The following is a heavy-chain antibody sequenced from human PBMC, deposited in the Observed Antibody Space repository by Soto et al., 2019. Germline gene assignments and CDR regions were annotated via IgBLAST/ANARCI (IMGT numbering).Heavy chain of an antibody. Sequence: XPLALTCTVSGGSVRSGSYYWIWIRQPPGKGLEWIGYIYYSGSTNYNPSLKSRVTISVDTSKNQFSLKLSSVTAADTAVYYCARSRVPWDRYGMDVWGQGTTVTVSS. V-gene: IGHV4-61*01. J-gene: IGHJ6*02. CDR1: GGSVRSGSYY. CDR3: ARSRVPWDRYGMDV. D-gene: IGHD1-26*01. CDR2: IYYSGST.